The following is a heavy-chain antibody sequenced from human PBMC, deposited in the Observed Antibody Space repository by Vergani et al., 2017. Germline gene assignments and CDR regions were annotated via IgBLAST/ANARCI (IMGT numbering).Heavy chain of an antibody. CDR1: GFTFSDHY. V-gene: IGHV3-11*04. Sequence: QVQLVESGGGLVKPGGSLRLSCAASGFTFSDHYMYWIRQAPGKGLEWISYISTSGSTIYYADSVKGRFTISRDNAKNSLYLQMNSLRVEDTAVYYCARDYYERSGALDYWGQGTLVTVSS. CDR3: ARDYYERSGALDY. CDR2: ISTSGSTI. J-gene: IGHJ4*02. D-gene: IGHD3-22*01.